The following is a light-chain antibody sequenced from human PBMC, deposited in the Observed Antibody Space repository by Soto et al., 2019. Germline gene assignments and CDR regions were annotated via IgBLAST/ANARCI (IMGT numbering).Light chain of an antibody. CDR1: QDIDRW. J-gene: IGKJ2*01. V-gene: IGKV1D-12*01. Sequence: DIQMTQSPSSVSASVGDRVTISCRASQDIDRWLAWFQHKPGKAPKLLISTASSLQSGVPSRFSGSGSGTDFTLTIASLKFEDFATYYCLQSDTFPYTFGLGTKLEIK. CDR2: TAS. CDR3: LQSDTFPYT.